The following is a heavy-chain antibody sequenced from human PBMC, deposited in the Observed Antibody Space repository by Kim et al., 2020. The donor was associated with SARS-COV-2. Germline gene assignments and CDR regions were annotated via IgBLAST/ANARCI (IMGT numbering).Heavy chain of an antibody. D-gene: IGHD3-22*01. Sequence: GGSLRLSCAASGFTFSRSAMHWVRQAPGKGLEWVALISYDGSNKYYADSVKGRFTISRDNSKNTLYLQMNSLRAEDTAVYYCAREFYYDSSGYGGVCDYWGQGTLVTVSS. CDR3: AREFYYDSSGYGGVCDY. V-gene: IGHV3-30*04. CDR2: ISYDGSNK. J-gene: IGHJ4*02. CDR1: GFTFSRSA.